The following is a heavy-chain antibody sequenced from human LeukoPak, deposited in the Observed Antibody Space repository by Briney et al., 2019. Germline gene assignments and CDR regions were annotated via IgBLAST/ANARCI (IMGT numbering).Heavy chain of an antibody. CDR2: IYTSGST. D-gene: IGHD3-3*01. Sequence: SETLSLTCTVSGGSISSGSYYWSWIRQPAGKGLEWIGRIYTSGSTNYNPSLKSRVTISVDTSKNQFSLKLSSVTAEDTAVYYCARDPYYYFWSGYYSPAFDNWGQGTLVTVSS. CDR1: GGSISSGSYY. CDR3: ARDPYYYFWSGYYSPAFDN. J-gene: IGHJ3*02. V-gene: IGHV4-61*02.